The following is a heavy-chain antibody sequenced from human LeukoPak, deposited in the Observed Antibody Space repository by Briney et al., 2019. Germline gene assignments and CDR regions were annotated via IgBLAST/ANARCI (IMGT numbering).Heavy chain of an antibody. CDR2: INERGTDS. V-gene: IGHV3-74*03. CDR1: GITFSGSG. CDR3: AKWGCSGSDCYPFAY. Sequence: GGSLRLSCAASGITFSGSGMSWVRQPPGMGLVWVSRINERGTDSMYAESVKGRFTISRDNAKNTVYLQMNSLRAEDTAVYYCAKWGCSGSDCYPFAYWGQGTLVTVSS. J-gene: IGHJ4*02. D-gene: IGHD2-15*01.